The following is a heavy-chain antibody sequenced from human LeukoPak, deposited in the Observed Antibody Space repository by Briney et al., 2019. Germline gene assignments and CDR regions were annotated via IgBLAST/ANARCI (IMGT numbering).Heavy chain of an antibody. J-gene: IGHJ4*02. D-gene: IGHD1-26*01. V-gene: IGHV4-34*01. Sequence: SETLSLTCAVYGGSFSGYYWSWIRQPPGKGLEWIGEINHSGSTNYNPSLKSRVTISVDTSKNQFSLKLSSVTAADTAVYYFARGLRWELLSWGQGTLVTVSS. CDR1: GGSFSGYY. CDR3: ARGLRWELLS. CDR2: INHSGST.